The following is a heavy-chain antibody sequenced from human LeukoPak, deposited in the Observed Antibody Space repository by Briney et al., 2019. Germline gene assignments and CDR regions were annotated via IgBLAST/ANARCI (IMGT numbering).Heavy chain of an antibody. CDR1: GGSISSYY. D-gene: IGHD3-10*01. CDR3: ARASITMVRGVPGWFDP. CDR2: IYYSGST. Sequence: SETLSLTCTVSGGSISSYYWSWIRQPPGKGLEWIGYIYYSGSTNYNPSLKSRVTISVDTSKNQFSLKLSSVTAADTAVYYCARASITMVRGVPGWFDPCGQGTLVTVSS. V-gene: IGHV4-59*08. J-gene: IGHJ5*02.